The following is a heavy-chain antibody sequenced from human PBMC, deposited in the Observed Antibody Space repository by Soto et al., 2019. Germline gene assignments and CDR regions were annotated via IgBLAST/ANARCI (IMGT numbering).Heavy chain of an antibody. J-gene: IGHJ3*02. CDR1: GGSISSGGYY. D-gene: IGHD3-22*01. V-gene: IGHV4-31*03. CDR2: IYYSGST. CDR3: ARVIGLSSGRDAFDI. Sequence: SETLSLTCTVSGGSISSGGYYWSWIRQHPGKGLEWIGYIYYSGSTYYNPSLKSRVTISVDTSKNQFSLKLSSVTAADTAVYYCARVIGLSSGRDAFDIWGQGTMVTVSS.